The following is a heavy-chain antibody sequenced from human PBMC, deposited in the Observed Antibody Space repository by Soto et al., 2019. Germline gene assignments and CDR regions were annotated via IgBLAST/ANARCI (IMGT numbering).Heavy chain of an antibody. CDR2: VNTNNGHT. CDR3: VRLFYYGSGSWVE. V-gene: IGHV1-8*01. CDR1: GYTFTSYD. D-gene: IGHD3-10*01. J-gene: IGHJ4*02. Sequence: QVQLVQSGAEVKKPGASVKVSCKASGYTFTSYDINWGRQSTVQGLEWRGWVNTNNGHTGYEQKFQGRVTMTRNTSISTAYMELDSLRSEDTAVYYCVRLFYYGSGSWVEWGQGTLVTVSS.